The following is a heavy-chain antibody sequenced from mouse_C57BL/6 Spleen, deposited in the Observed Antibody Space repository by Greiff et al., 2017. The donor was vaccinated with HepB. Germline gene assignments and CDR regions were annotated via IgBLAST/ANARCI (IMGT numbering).Heavy chain of an antibody. J-gene: IGHJ2*01. D-gene: IGHD2-3*01. Sequence: VQLQQSGTVLARPGASVKMSCKTSGYTFTSYWMHWVKQRPGQGLEWIGAIYPGNSDTSYTPKFKGKAKLTAVTSASTAYMELSSLTNEDSAVYYCTRSGGYYPYYFDYWGQGTTLTVSS. CDR3: TRSGGYYPYYFDY. CDR1: GYTFTSYW. CDR2: IYPGNSDT. V-gene: IGHV1-5*01.